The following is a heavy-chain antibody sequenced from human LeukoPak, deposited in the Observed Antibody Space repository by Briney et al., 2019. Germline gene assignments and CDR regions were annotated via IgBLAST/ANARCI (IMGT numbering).Heavy chain of an antibody. Sequence: GESLKISCKGSEYSFTSYWIVWVRQMPGKGLEWMGIIYPGDSDTRYSPSFQGQVTISADKSISTAYLQWSSLKASDTAMYYCARASSSSWYSIYYFDYAGQETLVTVSS. CDR1: EYSFTSYW. V-gene: IGHV5-51*01. J-gene: IGHJ4*02. D-gene: IGHD6-13*01. CDR3: ARASSSSWYSIYYFDY. CDR2: IYPGDSDT.